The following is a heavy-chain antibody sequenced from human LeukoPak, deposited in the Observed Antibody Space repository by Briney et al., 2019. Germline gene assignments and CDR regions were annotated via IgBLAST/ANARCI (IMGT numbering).Heavy chain of an antibody. CDR2: IYSGGST. V-gene: IGHV3-53*01. J-gene: IGHJ6*03. Sequence: VGSVRLSCAASGFTVSSNYMSWVRQAPGKGLEWVSVIYSGGSTYYADSVKGRFTISRDNSKNTLYLQMNSLRAEDTAVYYCASGSGSYRTPYYYMDVWGTGTTVTDSS. CDR3: ASGSGSYRTPYYYMDV. CDR1: GFTVSSNY. D-gene: IGHD3-10*01.